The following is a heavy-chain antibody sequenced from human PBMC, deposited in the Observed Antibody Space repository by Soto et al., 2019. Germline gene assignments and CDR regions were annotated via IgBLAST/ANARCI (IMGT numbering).Heavy chain of an antibody. J-gene: IGHJ6*03. D-gene: IGHD6-19*01. Sequence: HVALKESGPVLVKPTETLTLTCTVSGFSLSNGKVGVSWIRQPPGTALEWLAHIFSNDEKSYRTSLKSSLTISEDTSKSQVVLTMTNVDPVDTATYYCARILFGRSVAGGYFYMDVWGKGTTVTVSS. CDR1: GFSLSNGKVG. V-gene: IGHV2-26*01. CDR3: ARILFGRSVAGGYFYMDV. CDR2: IFSNDEK.